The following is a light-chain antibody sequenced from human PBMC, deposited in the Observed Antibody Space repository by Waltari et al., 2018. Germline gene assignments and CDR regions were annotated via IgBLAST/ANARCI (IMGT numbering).Light chain of an antibody. Sequence: QSALTQPPSASGSPGQSVTISCTGTSSDVGGYNYVSWYQQHPGKAPKLMIYEVSKRPSGGPDRFSGSKSGNTASLTVSGLQAVDEADYYCSSYAGTNNPYVFGTGTKVTVL. J-gene: IGLJ1*01. CDR1: SSDVGGYNY. CDR2: EVS. CDR3: SSYAGTNNPYV. V-gene: IGLV2-8*01.